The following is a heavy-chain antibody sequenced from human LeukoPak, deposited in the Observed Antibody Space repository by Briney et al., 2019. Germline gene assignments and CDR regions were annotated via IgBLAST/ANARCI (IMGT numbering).Heavy chain of an antibody. CDR2: IYYSGST. D-gene: IGHD2-15*01. Sequence: RSSETLSLTCTVSGGSISSSSYYWGWIRQPPGKGLEWIGSIYYSGSTYYNPSLKSRVTISVDTSKNQFSLKLSSVTAADTAVYYCARQGERASRRRYCSGGSCYNPFDYWGQGTLVTVSS. J-gene: IGHJ4*02. V-gene: IGHV4-39*01. CDR1: GGSISSSSYY. CDR3: ARQGERASRRRYCSGGSCYNPFDY.